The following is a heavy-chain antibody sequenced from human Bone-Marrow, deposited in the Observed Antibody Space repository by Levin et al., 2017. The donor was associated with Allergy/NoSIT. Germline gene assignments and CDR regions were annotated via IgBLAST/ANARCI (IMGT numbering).Heavy chain of an antibody. CDR1: GFIFRNAW. CDR2: IKRKTEGGTT. CDR3: TTDIPLAYGDYAGFDF. V-gene: IGHV3-15*01. D-gene: IGHD4-17*01. Sequence: PGGSLRLSCAASGFIFRNAWMSWVRQAPGKGLEWVGRIKRKTEGGTTDYAAPVKGRFSISRDDSKNTLFLQMNSLQSEDTGMYYCTTDIPLAYGDYAGFDFWGQGALVTVSS. J-gene: IGHJ4*02.